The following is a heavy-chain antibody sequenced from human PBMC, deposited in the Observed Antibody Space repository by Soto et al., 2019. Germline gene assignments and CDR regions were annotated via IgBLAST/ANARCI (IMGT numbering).Heavy chain of an antibody. CDR2: IIPIFGTT. V-gene: IGHV1-69*15. CDR1: GGTFSSYA. CDR3: AREVGSTWYVRLDP. Sequence: QVQLVQSGAEVKKPGSSMKVSCKASGGTFSSYAISWVRQAPGQGLEWMGRIIPIFGTTSYAQKLQGRVTITADGSTSTAYLELSSLRSDDTAVYYCAREVGSTWYVRLDPWGQGTLVTVSS. J-gene: IGHJ5*02. D-gene: IGHD6-13*01.